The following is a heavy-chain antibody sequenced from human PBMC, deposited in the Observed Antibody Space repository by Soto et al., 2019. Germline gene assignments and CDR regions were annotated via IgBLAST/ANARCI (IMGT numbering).Heavy chain of an antibody. CDR3: ARDGRVATDRGWDYFDY. Sequence: EVQLVESGGGLVQPGGSLRLSCAASGFTVSSNYMSWVRQAPGKGLEWVSVIYSGGSTYYADSVKGRFTISRDNSKTTLYLQMNSLRAEDTAVYYCARDGRVATDRGWDYFDYWGQGTLVTVSS. CDR1: GFTVSSNY. J-gene: IGHJ4*02. CDR2: IYSGGST. D-gene: IGHD5-12*01. V-gene: IGHV3-66*01.